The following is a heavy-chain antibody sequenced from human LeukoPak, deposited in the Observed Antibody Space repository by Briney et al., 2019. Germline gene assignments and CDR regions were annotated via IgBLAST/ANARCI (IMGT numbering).Heavy chain of an antibody. CDR3: ARALRVRLSKKDIVVVPAARMLDP. V-gene: IGHV4-34*01. CDR2: INHSGST. J-gene: IGHJ5*02. CDR1: GGSFSGYY. Sequence: SETLSLTCAVYGGSFSGYYWSWIRQPPGKRLEWIGEINHSGSTNYNPSLKSRVTISVDTSKNQFSLKLSSVTAADTAVYYCARALRVRLSKKDIVVVPAARMLDPWGQGTLVTVSS. D-gene: IGHD2-2*01.